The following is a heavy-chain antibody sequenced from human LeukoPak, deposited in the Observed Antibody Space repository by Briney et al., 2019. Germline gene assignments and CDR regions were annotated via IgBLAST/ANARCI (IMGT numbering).Heavy chain of an antibody. CDR1: GGSISGYY. J-gene: IGHJ4*02. V-gene: IGHV4-4*07. D-gene: IGHD2-15*01. Sequence: PSETLSLTRTVSGGSISGYYWSWIRQPAGKGLEWIGRIYTSGTTNYNPSLKSRLTMSVDTSKNQFSLELSSVTAADTAVYFCARGGGRQLASSHSYFDYWGQGILVPVSS. CDR3: ARGGGRQLASSHSYFDY. CDR2: IYTSGTT.